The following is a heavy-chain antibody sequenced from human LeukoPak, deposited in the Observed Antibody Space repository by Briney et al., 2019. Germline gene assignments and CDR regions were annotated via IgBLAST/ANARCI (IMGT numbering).Heavy chain of an antibody. CDR3: ARENIRRGYSYGIDY. V-gene: IGHV1-2*02. D-gene: IGHD5-18*01. Sequence: ASVKVSCKASGYTFTSYYMHWVRQAPGQGLEWMGWINPNSGGTNYAQKFQGRVTMTRDTSISTAYMELSRLRSDDTAVYYCARENIRRGYSYGIDYWGQGTLVTVSS. CDR1: GYTFTSYY. CDR2: INPNSGGT. J-gene: IGHJ4*02.